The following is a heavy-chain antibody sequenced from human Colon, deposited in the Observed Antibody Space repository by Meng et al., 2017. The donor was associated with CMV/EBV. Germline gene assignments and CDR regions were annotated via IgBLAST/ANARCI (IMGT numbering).Heavy chain of an antibody. V-gene: IGHV1-18*01. CDR3: ARDLTGYCSSSTCYIGWFDA. J-gene: IGHJ5*02. CDR2: ISDHNGNT. CDR1: YG. Sequence: YGIDWVRRAPGQGLEWMGWISDHNGNTNYAQKFQGRVTVTTDTSTGTVYMELGSLRSDDTAVYYCARDLTGYCSSSTCYIGWFDAWGQGTLVTVSS. D-gene: IGHD2-2*01.